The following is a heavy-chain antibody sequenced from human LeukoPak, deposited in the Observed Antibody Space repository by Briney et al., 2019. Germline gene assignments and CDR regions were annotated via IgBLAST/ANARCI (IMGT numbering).Heavy chain of an antibody. CDR3: ARGLLVRGVIGFDP. D-gene: IGHD3-10*01. Sequence: SETLSLTCTVSGGSISSYYWSWIRQPAGKGLEWIGRIYTSGSTNYNPSLKSRVTMSVDTSRNQFSLKLSSVTAVDTAVYYCARGLLVRGVIGFDPWGQGTLVTVSS. J-gene: IGHJ5*02. CDR2: IYTSGST. CDR1: GGSISSYY. V-gene: IGHV4-4*07.